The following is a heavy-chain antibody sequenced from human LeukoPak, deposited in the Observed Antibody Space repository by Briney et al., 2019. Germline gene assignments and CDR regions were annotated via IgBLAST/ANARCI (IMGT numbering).Heavy chain of an antibody. Sequence: PSETLSLTCTVSGYSISSGYYWGWIRQPPGKGLEWIGSIYESGSTYYNPSLKSRVTISVETSKNQFSLRMNSVTAADTAVYYCARGKSRGSHIDYWGQGTLVTVSS. CDR3: ARGKSRGSHIDY. V-gene: IGHV4-38-2*02. D-gene: IGHD1-26*01. J-gene: IGHJ4*02. CDR1: GYSISSGYY. CDR2: IYESGST.